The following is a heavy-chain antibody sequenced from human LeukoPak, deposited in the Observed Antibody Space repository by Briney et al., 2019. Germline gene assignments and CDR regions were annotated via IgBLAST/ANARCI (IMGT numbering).Heavy chain of an antibody. CDR2: SYYSGST. CDR1: GVSISSYY. Sequence: SETLSLTCTVSGVSISSYYWSWIRQPPGKGLEWIGYSYYSGSTNYNPSLKSRVTIPVDTSKNQLSLKLSSVTAADTAVYYCASSTDYNSLDAFDIWGQGTMVTVSS. J-gene: IGHJ3*02. CDR3: ASSTDYNSLDAFDI. D-gene: IGHD3-10*01. V-gene: IGHV4-59*01.